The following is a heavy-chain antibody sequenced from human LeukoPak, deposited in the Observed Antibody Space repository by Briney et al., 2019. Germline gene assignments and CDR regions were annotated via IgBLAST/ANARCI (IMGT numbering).Heavy chain of an antibody. CDR1: GFRFSSYA. CDR3: AKTYYYDSSGYLPDY. D-gene: IGHD3-22*01. Sequence: GGSLRLSCAASGFRFSSYAMSWVRQAPGKGLEWVSGISGSGGSTYYADSVKGRFTISRDNSKNTLYLQMNSLRAEDTAVYYCAKTYYYDSSGYLPDYWGQGTLVTVSS. J-gene: IGHJ4*02. CDR2: ISGSGGST. V-gene: IGHV3-23*01.